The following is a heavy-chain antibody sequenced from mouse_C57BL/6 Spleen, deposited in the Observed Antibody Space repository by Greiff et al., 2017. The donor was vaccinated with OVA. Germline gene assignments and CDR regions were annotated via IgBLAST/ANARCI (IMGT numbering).Heavy chain of an antibody. CDR1: GYTFTSYW. CDR2: IDPSDSET. J-gene: IGHJ1*03. V-gene: IGHV1-52*01. D-gene: IGHD1-1*01. Sequence: QVQLKQPGAELVRPGSSVKLSCKASGYTFTSYWMHWVKQRPIQGLEWIGNIDPSDSETHYNQKFKDKATLTVDKSSSTAYMQLSSLTSEDSAVYYCARRYYGSSSWYFDVWGTGTTVTVSS. CDR3: ARRYYGSSSWYFDV.